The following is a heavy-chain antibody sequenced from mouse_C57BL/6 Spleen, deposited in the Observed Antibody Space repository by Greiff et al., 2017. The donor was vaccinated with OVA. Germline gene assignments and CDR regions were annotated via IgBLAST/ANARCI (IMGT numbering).Heavy chain of an antibody. CDR2: ISSGSSTI. V-gene: IGHV5-17*01. J-gene: IGHJ4*01. D-gene: IGHD2-10*01. Sequence: EVKLVESGGGLVKPGGSLKLSCAASGFTFSDYGMHWVRQAPEKGLEWVAYISSGSSTIYYADTVKGRFTISRDNAKNTLFLQMTSLRSEDTAMYYCARRAYYGNPYAMDYWGQGTSVTVSS. CDR3: ARRAYYGNPYAMDY. CDR1: GFTFSDYG.